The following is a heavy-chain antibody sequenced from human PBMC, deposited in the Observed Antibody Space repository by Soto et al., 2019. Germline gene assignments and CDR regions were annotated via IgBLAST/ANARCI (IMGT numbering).Heavy chain of an antibody. Sequence: QVQLQQWGAGLLKPSKTLSLTCAVNGGSLSEYTLSWIRQIPGKGLELIGQINYSGATDYNPTLKSRLTISIDTSKNQFSLKLRSVTAADTAVYYCARENRLGLWFGERLYYHSYGMDVWGHGTAVTVSS. CDR2: INYSGAT. J-gene: IGHJ6*02. CDR1: GGSLSEYT. CDR3: ARENRLGLWFGERLYYHSYGMDV. D-gene: IGHD3-10*01. V-gene: IGHV4-34*02.